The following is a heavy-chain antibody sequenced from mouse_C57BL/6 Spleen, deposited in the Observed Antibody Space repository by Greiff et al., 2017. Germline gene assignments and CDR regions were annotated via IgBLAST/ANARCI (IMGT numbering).Heavy chain of an antibody. CDR3: ARRGPTTVAEGYFDV. J-gene: IGHJ1*03. CDR1: GYAFSSYW. CDR2: IYPGDGDT. D-gene: IGHD1-1*01. Sequence: VQLQQSGAELVKPGASVKISCKASGYAFSSYWMNWVKQRPGKGLEWIGQIYPGDGDTNYNGKFKGKATLTADKSSSTAYMQLSSLTSEDSAVYFCARRGPTTVAEGYFDVWGTGTTVTVSS. V-gene: IGHV1-80*01.